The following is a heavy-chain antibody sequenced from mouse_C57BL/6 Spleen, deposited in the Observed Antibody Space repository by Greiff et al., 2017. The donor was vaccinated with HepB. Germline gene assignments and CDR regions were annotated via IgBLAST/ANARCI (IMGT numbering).Heavy chain of an antibody. V-gene: IGHV5-17*01. CDR1: GFTFSDYG. Sequence: EVQLVESGGGLVKPGGSLKLSCAASGFTFSDYGMHWVRQAPEKGLEWVAYISSGSSTIYYADTVKGRFTISRDNAKNTLFLQMTSLRSEDTAMYYCARWHYGNPPLGYWGQGTTLTVSS. CDR2: ISSGSSTI. J-gene: IGHJ2*01. CDR3: ARWHYGNPPLGY. D-gene: IGHD2-1*01.